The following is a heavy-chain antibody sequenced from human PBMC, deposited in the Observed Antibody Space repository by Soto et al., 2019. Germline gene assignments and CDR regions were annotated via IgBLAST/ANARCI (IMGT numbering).Heavy chain of an antibody. V-gene: IGHV3-33*01. D-gene: IGHD3-9*01. Sequence: GSLRLSCAASGFTFSLYGMHWVRQAPGKGLEWVAVIWYDGSNKYYADSVKGRFTISRDNSKNTLYLQMNSLRAEDTAVYYCARDRTLVRYFDWLLSLWGQGTLVTVS. CDR1: GFTFSLYG. CDR3: ARDRTLVRYFDWLLSL. J-gene: IGHJ4*02. CDR2: IWYDGSNK.